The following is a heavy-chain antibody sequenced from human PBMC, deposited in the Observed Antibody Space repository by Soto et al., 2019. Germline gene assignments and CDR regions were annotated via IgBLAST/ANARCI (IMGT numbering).Heavy chain of an antibody. Sequence: GGSLRLSCAASGFTFSSYGMHWVRQAPGKGLEWVAVIWYDGSNKYYADSVKGRFTISRDNSKNTLYLQMNSLRAEDTAVYYCARELAAGGGMDVWGKGTTVTVSS. V-gene: IGHV3-33*01. D-gene: IGHD6-13*01. CDR2: IWYDGSNK. CDR3: ARELAAGGGMDV. J-gene: IGHJ6*03. CDR1: GFTFSSYG.